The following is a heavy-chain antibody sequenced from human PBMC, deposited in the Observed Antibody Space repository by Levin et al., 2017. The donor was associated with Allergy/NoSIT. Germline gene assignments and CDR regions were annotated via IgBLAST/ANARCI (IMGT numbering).Heavy chain of an antibody. V-gene: IGHV3-15*01. CDR1: GFTFSNAW. D-gene: IGHD6-19*01. CDR2: IKSKTDGGTT. J-gene: IGHJ4*02. Sequence: GESLKISCAASGFTFSNAWMSWVRQAPGKGLEWVGRIKSKTDGGTTDYAAPVKGRFTISRDDSKNTLYLQMNSLKTEDTAVYYCTTDRSSGWYESSDYWGQGTLVTVSS. CDR3: TTDRSSGWYESSDY.